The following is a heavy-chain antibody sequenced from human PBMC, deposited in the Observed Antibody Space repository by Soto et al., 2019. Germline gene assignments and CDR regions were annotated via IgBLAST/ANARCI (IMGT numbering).Heavy chain of an antibody. J-gene: IGHJ5*02. CDR3: ARHVEVLWFGELSAGAWFDP. V-gene: IGHV4-39*01. CDR1: GGSINYSTYY. Sequence: SETLSLTCSVSGGSINYSTYYWGWIRQTPGKGLEWIGSINYSGKTSYSPTLKIRVTVSVDTSKNQFSLKLTSVTAADTAVYYCARHVEVLWFGELSAGAWFDPWGQGNLVT. D-gene: IGHD3-10*01. CDR2: INYSGKT.